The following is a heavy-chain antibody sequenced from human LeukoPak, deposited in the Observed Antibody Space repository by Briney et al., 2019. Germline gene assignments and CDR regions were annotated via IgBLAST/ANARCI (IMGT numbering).Heavy chain of an antibody. CDR1: GYTLTELS. D-gene: IGHD4-11*01. CDR2: FDPEDGET. J-gene: IGHJ4*02. V-gene: IGHV1-24*01. Sequence: EASVKVSCKVSGYTLTELSMHWVGQAPGKGREGMGGFDPEDGETVYAQKFQGRVTMPDDTSRDTPYMALSSLRSEDTAVYYCATPPGLPFDYWGQGTLVTVSS. CDR3: ATPPGLPFDY.